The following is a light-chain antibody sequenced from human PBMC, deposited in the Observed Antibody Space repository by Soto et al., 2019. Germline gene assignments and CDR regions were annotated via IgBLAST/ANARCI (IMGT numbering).Light chain of an antibody. CDR1: SSDVGGYNY. CDR3: SSDTRSSTLGVV. Sequence: QSALTQPASVSGSPGQSITISCTGTSSDVGGYNYVSWYQQHPGKAPKLMIYDVSNRPSGVSNRFSGSKSGNTASLTISGLQAEDEADYYCSSDTRSSTLGVVFGGGTKLTVL. J-gene: IGLJ2*01. CDR2: DVS. V-gene: IGLV2-14*01.